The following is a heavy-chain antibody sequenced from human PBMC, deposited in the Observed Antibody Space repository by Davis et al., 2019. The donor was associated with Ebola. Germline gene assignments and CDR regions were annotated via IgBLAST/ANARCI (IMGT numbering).Heavy chain of an antibody. D-gene: IGHD6-19*01. CDR1: GFTFSNYW. CDR2: IRQDGSAK. CDR3: ARDSGWYRFDY. J-gene: IGHJ4*02. Sequence: GESLKISCVASGFTFSNYWMTWVRQAPGKGLEWVANIRQDGSAKYSVDSVKGRFTMSRDNAKNSLYLQMNSLRAEDTAVYYSARDSGWYRFDYWGQGTLVTVSS. V-gene: IGHV3-7*01.